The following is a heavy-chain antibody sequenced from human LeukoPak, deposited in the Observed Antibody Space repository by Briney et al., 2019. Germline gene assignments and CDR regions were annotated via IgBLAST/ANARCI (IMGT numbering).Heavy chain of an antibody. Sequence: GGSLRLSCAASGFTFSSYGMHWVRQAPGKGLEWVAVISYDGSIKYYADSVRGRFTISRDNSKNTLYLQMNSLRAEDTAVYYCASNLDYSSFLALFDYWGQGTLVTVSS. CDR1: GFTFSSYG. CDR2: ISYDGSIK. V-gene: IGHV3-30*03. CDR3: ASNLDYSSFLALFDY. J-gene: IGHJ4*02. D-gene: IGHD6-6*01.